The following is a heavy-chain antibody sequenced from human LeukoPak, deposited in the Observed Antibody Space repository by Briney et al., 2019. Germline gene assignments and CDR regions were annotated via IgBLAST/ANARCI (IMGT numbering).Heavy chain of an antibody. Sequence: SETLSLTCAVYGGSFSGYYWSWIRQPPGKGLEWIGEINHSGSTNYNPSLKSRVTISVDTSKNQFSLKLSSVTAADTAVYYCARRILTGYLPDYWGQGTLVTVSS. CDR2: INHSGST. CDR3: ARRILTGYLPDY. D-gene: IGHD3-9*01. V-gene: IGHV4-34*01. CDR1: GGSFSGYY. J-gene: IGHJ4*02.